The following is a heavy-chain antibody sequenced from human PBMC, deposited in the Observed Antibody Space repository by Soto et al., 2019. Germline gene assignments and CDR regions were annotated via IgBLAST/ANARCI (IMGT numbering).Heavy chain of an antibody. J-gene: IGHJ4*02. CDR3: TTAAGGMWGADY. CDR1: AFSFGKVW. Sequence: GGSLSLSCAASAFSFGKVWMSWVRPAPGKGLEWVGRVKSRSDDGTTDYAVPVKGRFTVSRDDSPSTLSLQMGSLKSEDSAVYFCTTAAGGMWGADYWGQGTPVTVS. D-gene: IGHD1-26*01. CDR2: VKSRSDDGTT. V-gene: IGHV3-15*01.